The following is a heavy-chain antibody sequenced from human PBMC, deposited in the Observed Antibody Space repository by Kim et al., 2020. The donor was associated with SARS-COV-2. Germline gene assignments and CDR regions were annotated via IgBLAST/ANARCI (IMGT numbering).Heavy chain of an antibody. Sequence: SETLSLTCNVSGGSISRNGYYWSWIRQHPGKGLEWIGYIYYSGTTHYNPSLKSRFTMSVDSSKNQFSLKLSSVTAADTALYYCARGALILAYDSSGFYWDHWGQGTLVTVAS. D-gene: IGHD3-22*01. J-gene: IGHJ4*02. CDR2: IYYSGTT. CDR3: ARGALILAYDSSGFYWDH. V-gene: IGHV4-31*03. CDR1: GGSISRNGYY.